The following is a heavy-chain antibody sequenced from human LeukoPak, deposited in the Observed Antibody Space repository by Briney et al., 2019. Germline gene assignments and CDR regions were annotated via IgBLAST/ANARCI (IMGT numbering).Heavy chain of an antibody. CDR3: AKAQYSSGWYYFDY. J-gene: IGHJ4*02. D-gene: IGHD6-19*01. CDR2: ISWNSGSI. Sequence: GGSLRLSCAASGFTFDDYAMHWVRQAPGKGLEWVSGISWNSGSIGYADSVKGRFTISRDNAKNSLYLQMNSLRAEDMALYCCAKAQYSSGWYYFDYWGQGTLVTVSS. CDR1: GFTFDDYA. V-gene: IGHV3-9*03.